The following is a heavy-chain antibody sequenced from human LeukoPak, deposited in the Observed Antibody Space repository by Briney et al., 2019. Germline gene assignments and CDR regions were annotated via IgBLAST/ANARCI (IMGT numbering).Heavy chain of an antibody. D-gene: IGHD1-26*01. V-gene: IGHV4-39*01. CDR2: IYYSGST. J-gene: IGHJ4*02. CDR1: GGSISSSSYY. Sequence: SETLSLTCTVSGGSISSSSYYWGWIRQPPGKGLEWIGSIYYSGSTYYNPSLKSRVTISVDTSKNQFSLKLSSVTAADTAVYYCARRVGTRYSGSYSFDYWGQGTLVTVSS. CDR3: ARRVGTRYSGSYSFDY.